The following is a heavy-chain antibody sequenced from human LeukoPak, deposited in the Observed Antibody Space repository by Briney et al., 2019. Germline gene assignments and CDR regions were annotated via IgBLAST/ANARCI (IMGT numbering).Heavy chain of an antibody. V-gene: IGHV4-30-2*01. CDR3: ARELWFVNAPGSWFDP. Sequence: SETLSLTCAVFGDSISSGDYSWSWIRQPSGKGLEWIGYIFHSGHSFYNPSLKSRITISVDKSKNQFSLRLTSVTAADTAVYYCARELWFVNAPGSWFDPWGQGTLVTVSS. J-gene: IGHJ5*02. D-gene: IGHD3-10*01. CDR2: IFHSGHS. CDR1: GDSISSGDYS.